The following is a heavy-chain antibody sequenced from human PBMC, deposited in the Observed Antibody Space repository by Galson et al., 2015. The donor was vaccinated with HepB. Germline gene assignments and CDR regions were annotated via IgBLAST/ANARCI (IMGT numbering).Heavy chain of an antibody. J-gene: IGHJ5*02. D-gene: IGHD7-27*01. Sequence: QSGAEVKKPGESLKISCKDSGHSFTSYWIGWVRQMPGKGLEWMGIIYPGDSETRYSPSFQGQVTISAAKSVSTAYLQWSSLRASDTAIYYCARPPWGSPPRGPHPWGQGTLVTVSS. CDR1: GHSFTSYW. V-gene: IGHV5-51*01. CDR2: IYPGDSET. CDR3: ARPPWGSPPRGPHP.